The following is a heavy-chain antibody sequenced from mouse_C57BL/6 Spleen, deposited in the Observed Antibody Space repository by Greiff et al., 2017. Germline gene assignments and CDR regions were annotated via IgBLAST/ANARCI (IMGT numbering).Heavy chain of an antibody. D-gene: IGHD3-2*02. CDR1: GFNIKDYY. V-gene: IGHV14-2*01. CDR2: IDPEDGET. Sequence: VQLKQSGAELVKPGASVKLSCTASGFNIKDYYMHWVKQRTEQGLEWIGRIDPEDGETKYAPKFQGKATITADTSSNTAYLQLSSLTSEDTAVYYCARRGLLRSSSGYHFDYWGQGTTLTVSS. J-gene: IGHJ2*01. CDR3: ARRGLLRSSSGYHFDY.